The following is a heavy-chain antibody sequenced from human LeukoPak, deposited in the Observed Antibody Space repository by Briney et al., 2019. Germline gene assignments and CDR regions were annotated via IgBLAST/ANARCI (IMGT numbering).Heavy chain of an antibody. CDR1: GGSISSYY. CDR2: IYTSGST. D-gene: IGHD2-2*01. J-gene: IGHJ3*02. CDR3: ARDPYLGYCSSTSCYRIPFDI. Sequence: SETLSLTCTVSGGSISSYYWSWIRQPAGKGLEWIGRIYTSGSTNYNPSLKSRVTMSVDTPKNQFSLKLSSVTAADTAVYYCARDPYLGYCSSTSCYRIPFDIWGQGTMVTVSS. V-gene: IGHV4-4*07.